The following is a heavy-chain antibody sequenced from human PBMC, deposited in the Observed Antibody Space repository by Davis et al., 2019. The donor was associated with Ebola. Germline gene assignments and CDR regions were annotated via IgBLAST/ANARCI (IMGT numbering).Heavy chain of an antibody. CDR1: GFTFSSYE. D-gene: IGHD6-13*01. Sequence: GESLKISCAASGFTFSSYEMNWVRQAPGKGLEWVSYISSSGSTIYYADSVKGRFTISRDNAKNSLYLQMNSLRAEDTAVYYCAVYSSSWYGGDWFDPWGQGTLVTVSS. V-gene: IGHV3-48*03. CDR3: AVYSSSWYGGDWFDP. J-gene: IGHJ5*02. CDR2: ISSSGSTI.